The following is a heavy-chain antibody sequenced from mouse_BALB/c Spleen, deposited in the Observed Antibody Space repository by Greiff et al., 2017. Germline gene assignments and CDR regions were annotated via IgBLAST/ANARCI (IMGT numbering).Heavy chain of an antibody. J-gene: IGHJ4*01. Sequence: EVQRVESGGGLVKPGGSLKLSCAASGFTFSSYAMSWVRQSPEKRLEWVAEISSGGSYTYYPDTVTGRFTISRDNAKNTLYLEMSSLRSEDTAMYYCARGLDTVGYAMDYWGQGTSVTVSS. CDR3: ARGLDTVGYAMDY. CDR1: GFTFSSYA. V-gene: IGHV5-9-4*01. D-gene: IGHD1-1*01. CDR2: ISSGGSYT.